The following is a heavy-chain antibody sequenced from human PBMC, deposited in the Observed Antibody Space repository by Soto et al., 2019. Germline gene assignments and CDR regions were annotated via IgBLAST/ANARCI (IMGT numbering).Heavy chain of an antibody. Sequence: SETLSLTCAVSSGSISSSNWWSWVRQPPGKGLEWIGEIYHSGSTSYNPSLKIRVTISVDKSKNQFSLKLSSVTAADTAVYYCARDLQSSGWGDAFDIWGQGTMVT. CDR1: SGSISSSNW. D-gene: IGHD6-19*01. J-gene: IGHJ3*02. V-gene: IGHV4-4*02. CDR3: ARDLQSSGWGDAFDI. CDR2: IYHSGST.